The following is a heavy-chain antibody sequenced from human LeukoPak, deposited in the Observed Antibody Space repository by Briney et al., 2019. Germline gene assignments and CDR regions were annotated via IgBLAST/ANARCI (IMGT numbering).Heavy chain of an antibody. D-gene: IGHD6-19*01. Sequence: GGSLRLSCAASGFTFSSYWMHWVRQAPGKGLVWVSRISDGTSTSYADSVKGRFTISRDNAENKLYLQMTSLRAEDTAVYYCAREVYSSGWSSFDYWGQGALVTVSS. CDR2: ISDGTST. V-gene: IGHV3-74*01. CDR1: GFTFSSYW. J-gene: IGHJ4*02. CDR3: AREVYSSGWSSFDY.